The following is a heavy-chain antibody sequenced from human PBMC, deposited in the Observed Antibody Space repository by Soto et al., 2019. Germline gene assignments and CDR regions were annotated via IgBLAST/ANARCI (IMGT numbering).Heavy chain of an antibody. CDR1: GGSISSSSYY. CDR3: ARTDGDYSLDV. CDR2: IYYSGST. J-gene: IGHJ6*03. D-gene: IGHD4-17*01. V-gene: IGHV4-39*02. Sequence: QLQLQESGPGLMKPSETLSLTCNVSGGSISSSSYYWGWIRQPPGKGLEWIGSIYYSGSTYYNSSLKSRVTISVDASMNHLSLKLSSVPAADTAVYFCARTDGDYSLDVWGLGTTVTVSS.